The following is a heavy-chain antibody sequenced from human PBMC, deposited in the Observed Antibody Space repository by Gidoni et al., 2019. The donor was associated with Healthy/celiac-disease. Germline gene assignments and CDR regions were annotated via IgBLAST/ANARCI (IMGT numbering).Heavy chain of an antibody. D-gene: IGHD4-17*01. CDR3: AKDAASGDYGSHAFDN. CDR1: GFTFSNYA. J-gene: IGHJ3*02. CDR2: MSGSGGRT. V-gene: IGHV3-23*01. Sequence: EVQLLESGGGLVQPGGSLRLSCAASGFTFSNYAMSWVRQAPGKGLEWVSTMSGSGGRTYYADSVKGRFTISRDNSKNTLYLQMNSLRAGDTAVYYCAKDAASGDYGSHAFDNWGQGTMVTVSS.